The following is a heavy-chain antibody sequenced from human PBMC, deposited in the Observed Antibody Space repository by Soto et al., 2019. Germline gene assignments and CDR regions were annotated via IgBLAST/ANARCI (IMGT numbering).Heavy chain of an antibody. CDR3: ARVGSSWYYFDY. D-gene: IGHD6-13*01. Sequence: GGSLRLSCAASGFTFSSYWMHWVRQAPGKGLVWVSRINSDGSSTSYADSVKGRFTISRDNAKNTLYLQMNSLRAEDTAVYYRARVGSSWYYFDYWGQGTLVTVSS. CDR2: INSDGSST. J-gene: IGHJ4*02. CDR1: GFTFSSYW. V-gene: IGHV3-74*01.